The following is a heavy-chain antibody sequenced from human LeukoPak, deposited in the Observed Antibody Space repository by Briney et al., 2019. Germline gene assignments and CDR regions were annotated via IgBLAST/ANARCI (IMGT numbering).Heavy chain of an antibody. CDR1: GASIQTNF. D-gene: IGHD2-21*02. CDR3: ARSASGGDALFDY. V-gene: IGHV4-59*08. CDR2: IYYSGST. Sequence: SSETLSLTCTVSGASIQTNFWSWLRQPPGKGLEWIGYIYYSGSTNYNPSLKSRVTISVDTSKNQFSLKLSSVTAADTAVYYCARSASGGDALFDYWGQGTLVTVSS. J-gene: IGHJ4*02.